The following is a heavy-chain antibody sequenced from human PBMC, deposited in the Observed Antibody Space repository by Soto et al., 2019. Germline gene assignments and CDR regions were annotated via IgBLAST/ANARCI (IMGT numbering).Heavy chain of an antibody. CDR1: GLTMSTYA. Sequence: XGSLRLSCAVHGLTMSTYAMSWVRQAPGKGLEWVSTIAGVDIFYADSVQGRFTISIDNSKNLLFLQMNSLTADDTATYYCAKDNFKGNGIYDGFDVWAQGTTVTVSS. V-gene: IGHV3-23*01. J-gene: IGHJ3*01. CDR2: IAGVDI. D-gene: IGHD1-20*01. CDR3: AKDNFKGNGIYDGFDV.